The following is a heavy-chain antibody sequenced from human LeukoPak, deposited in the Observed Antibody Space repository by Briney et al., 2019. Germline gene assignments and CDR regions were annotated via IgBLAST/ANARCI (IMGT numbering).Heavy chain of an antibody. CDR2: INHSGST. Sequence: ETLSLTCAVYGGSFSGYYWSWIRQPPGKGLEWIGEINHSGSTNYNPSLKSRVTISVDTSKNQFSLKLSSVTAADTAVYYCARGPYSYDSSGAFDIWGQGTMVTVSS. D-gene: IGHD3-22*01. V-gene: IGHV4-34*01. CDR3: ARGPYSYDSSGAFDI. J-gene: IGHJ3*02. CDR1: GGSFSGYY.